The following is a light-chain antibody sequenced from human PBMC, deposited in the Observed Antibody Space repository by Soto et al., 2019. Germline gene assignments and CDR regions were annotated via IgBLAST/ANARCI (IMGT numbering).Light chain of an antibody. CDR1: QSIVTY. Sequence: IQMTQSPSSLSASVGDRVTITCRASQSIVTYLNWYLQKPGKAPTLLIYAASNLQSGVPSRFRGSRSGTEFALTVSSLQPEDFATYYCLQDHDDSWTFGQGTKVDI. CDR3: LQDHDDSWT. J-gene: IGKJ1*01. CDR2: AAS. V-gene: IGKV1-6*01.